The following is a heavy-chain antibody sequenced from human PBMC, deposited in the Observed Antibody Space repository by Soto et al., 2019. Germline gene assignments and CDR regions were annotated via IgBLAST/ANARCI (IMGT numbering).Heavy chain of an antibody. D-gene: IGHD2-2*01. CDR2: IYWADDK. V-gene: IGHV2-5*02. Sequence: SGPTLVNPTQTLTPTCTFSGFSITGNGEGVGWIRQPPGKALEWLALIYWADDKRYSPSLRNRLTITLDNSKDQVILTMTDMGPADTATYYCAHGYVQLLATFHYFDSWGQGTQVTVSS. CDR3: AHGYVQLLATFHYFDS. CDR1: GFSITGNGEG. J-gene: IGHJ4*02.